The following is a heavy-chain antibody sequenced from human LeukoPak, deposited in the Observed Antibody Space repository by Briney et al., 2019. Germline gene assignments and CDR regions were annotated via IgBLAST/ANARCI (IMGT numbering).Heavy chain of an antibody. CDR3: AREKAAADPYHFDY. CDR2: INPNSGGT. J-gene: IGHJ4*02. Sequence: GASVKVSCKASGYTFTGYYMHWVRQAPGQGLQWMGWINPNSGGTNYAQQFRDRVTMTRDTSISTAYMELSRLRSDDTAVYYCAREKAAADPYHFDYWGQGTLVTVSS. V-gene: IGHV1-2*02. D-gene: IGHD6-13*01. CDR1: GYTFTGYY.